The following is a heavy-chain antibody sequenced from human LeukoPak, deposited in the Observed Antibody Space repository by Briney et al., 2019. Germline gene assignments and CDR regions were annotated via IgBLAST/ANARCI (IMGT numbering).Heavy chain of an antibody. V-gene: IGHV3-23*01. D-gene: IGHD3-10*01. CDR2: ISGNTRNI. J-gene: IGHJ4*02. CDR1: GFIFDSYA. CDR3: ANDYYGSGSYYSLFGH. Sequence: PGGSLRLSCAASGFIFDSYAMSWVRQAPGKGLEWVSAISGNTRNIYSADSVKGRFTISRDNSRNTVYLQMNSLRAADTAVYHCANDYYGSGSYYSLFGHWGQGTLVTVSS.